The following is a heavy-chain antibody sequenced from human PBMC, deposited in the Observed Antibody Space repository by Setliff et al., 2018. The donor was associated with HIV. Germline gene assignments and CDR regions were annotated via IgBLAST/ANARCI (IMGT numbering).Heavy chain of an antibody. V-gene: IGHV3-7*03. J-gene: IGHJ4*02. CDR3: ARSVPDSAYRPTDC. CDR1: GFTFSTYW. CDR2: IKENGDEK. Sequence: GGSLRLSCAASGFTFSTYWMSWFRQAPGKGLEWVANIKENGDEKYYVDSVKGRFTISRDNAKNSLYLQMSSLRVEDTAVYYCARSVPDSAYRPTDCWGQGTQVTVSS. D-gene: IGHD3-22*01.